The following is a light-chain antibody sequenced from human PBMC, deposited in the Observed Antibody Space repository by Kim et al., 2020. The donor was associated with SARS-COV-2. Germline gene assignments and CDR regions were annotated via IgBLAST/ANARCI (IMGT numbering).Light chain of an antibody. CDR3: ASYASTSTYV. CDR2: DVT. V-gene: IGLV2-14*03. J-gene: IGLJ1*01. Sequence: GQTITISCSGTSSNVGRFDDVSVYQDHPGTVPELFIYDVTKRPSGVSHRFAGSKAGNTSSLTSSGLQSEDEAYYYGASYASTSTYVFGTGTKVTVL. CDR1: SSNVGRFDD.